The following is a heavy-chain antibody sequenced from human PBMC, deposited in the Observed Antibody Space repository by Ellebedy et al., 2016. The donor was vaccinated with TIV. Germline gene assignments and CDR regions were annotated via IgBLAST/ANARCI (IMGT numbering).Heavy chain of an antibody. D-gene: IGHD3-10*01. CDR3: ARDNFGFEY. V-gene: IGHV3-7*03. J-gene: IGHJ4*02. Sequence: GGSLRLSXAASGFTFSSYWMTWVRQAPGKGLEWVASITQDGGKYHVDSVKGRFTISRDNAKNSLELQMNTLRAEDTAVYYCARDNFGFEYWGQGTLVTVSS. CDR2: ITQDGGK. CDR1: GFTFSSYW.